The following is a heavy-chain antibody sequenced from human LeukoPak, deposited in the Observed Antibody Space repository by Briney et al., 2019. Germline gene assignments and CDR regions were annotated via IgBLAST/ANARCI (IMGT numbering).Heavy chain of an antibody. CDR3: AKGHPSSGWPTFEY. J-gene: IGHJ4*02. CDR1: GFTVSRYA. D-gene: IGHD6-19*01. CDR2: ITNNNGKT. Sequence: GGSLRLSCTASGFTVSRYAMSWVRQVPGKELEWVSSITNNNGKTCYAYSVKDRFTISRDESENTVFLQMNSLRAEDTAIYYCAKGHPSSGWPTFEYWGQGTLVTVSP. V-gene: IGHV3-23*05.